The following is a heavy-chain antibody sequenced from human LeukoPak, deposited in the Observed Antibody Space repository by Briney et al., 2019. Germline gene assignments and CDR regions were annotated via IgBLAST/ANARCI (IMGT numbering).Heavy chain of an antibody. V-gene: IGHV4-38-2*02. D-gene: IGHD2-8*01. CDR2: IYHSGST. Sequence: SETLSLTCTVSGYSFSSGYYWGWIRQPPGKGLEWIGSIYHSGSTNYNPSLKSRVTISVDTSKNQFSLKLSSVTAADTAVYYCARRRGVLMVYARYFDYWGQGTLVTVSS. CDR1: GYSFSSGYY. J-gene: IGHJ4*02. CDR3: ARRRGVLMVYARYFDY.